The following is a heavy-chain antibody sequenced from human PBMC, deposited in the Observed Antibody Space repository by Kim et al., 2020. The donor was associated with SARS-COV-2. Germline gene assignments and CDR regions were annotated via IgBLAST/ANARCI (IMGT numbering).Heavy chain of an antibody. CDR1: GYTLTELS. D-gene: IGHD2-15*01. CDR3: ATGPPSCSGGSWYSRWFDP. Sequence: ASVKVSCKVSGYTLTELSMHWVRQAPGKGLEWMGGFDPEDGETIYAQKFQGRVTMTEDTSTDTAYMELSSLRSEDTAVYYCATGPPSCSGGSWYSRWFDPWGKGALVTVSA. CDR2: FDPEDGET. V-gene: IGHV1-24*01. J-gene: IGHJ5*02.